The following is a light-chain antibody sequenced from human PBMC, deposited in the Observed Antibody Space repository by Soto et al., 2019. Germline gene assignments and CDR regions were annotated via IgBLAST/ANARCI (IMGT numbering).Light chain of an antibody. CDR1: QGVSRK. CDR2: GAS. CDR3: QRYHTWPIT. V-gene: IGKV3-15*01. Sequence: DIVMTQSPATLSVAPGERVTFSCRASQGVSRKLAWYQHKPGQAPRLLISGASTGATGIPARFSGSGSGTEFTLTISSLQSEDCAIYYCQRYHTWPITFGGGTKVDI. J-gene: IGKJ4*01.